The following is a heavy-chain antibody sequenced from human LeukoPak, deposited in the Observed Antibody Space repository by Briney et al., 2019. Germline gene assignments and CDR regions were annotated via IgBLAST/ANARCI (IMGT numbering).Heavy chain of an antibody. D-gene: IGHD3-22*01. V-gene: IGHV3-48*01. Sequence: GGPLGLSGEASGLTFRSYRWNGVRKAPGRGREGISYITTSGGAKNYADSVKGRFTISRDNAENSLYLQMSSLRAEDTAVYYCARTRSSGYLTLDYWGQGTLVTVSS. CDR3: ARTRSSGYLTLDY. J-gene: IGHJ4*02. CDR2: ITTSGGAK. CDR1: GLTFRSYR.